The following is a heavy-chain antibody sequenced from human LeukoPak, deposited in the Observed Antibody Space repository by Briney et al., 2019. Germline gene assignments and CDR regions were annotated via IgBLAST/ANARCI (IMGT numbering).Heavy chain of an antibody. V-gene: IGHV4-30-2*01. Sequence: PSETLSLTCSVSGGSISSGGYYWSWIRQPPGKGLEWIGYIYHSGSTYYNPSLKSRVAISVDRSKNQFSLKLSSVTAADTAVYYCAREDIVVVPAAVDAFDIWGQGTMVTVSS. D-gene: IGHD2-2*01. CDR2: IYHSGST. CDR1: GGSISSGGYY. J-gene: IGHJ3*02. CDR3: AREDIVVVPAAVDAFDI.